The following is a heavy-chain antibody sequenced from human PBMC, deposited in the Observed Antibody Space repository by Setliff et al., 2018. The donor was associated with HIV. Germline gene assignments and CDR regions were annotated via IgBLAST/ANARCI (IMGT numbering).Heavy chain of an antibody. Sequence: ASVKVSCKVSGYTLIELSMHWVRQVPGKGLEWMGGFDHEDGETIYARNFQGRVIMTEDTSTDTAYLELSSLRSEDTAIYYCAVGVEFVVGLTTVTHGLDIWGQGTMVTVSS. CDR1: GYTLIELS. D-gene: IGHD4-17*01. CDR3: AVGVEFVVGLTTVTHGLDI. J-gene: IGHJ3*02. CDR2: FDHEDGET. V-gene: IGHV1-24*01.